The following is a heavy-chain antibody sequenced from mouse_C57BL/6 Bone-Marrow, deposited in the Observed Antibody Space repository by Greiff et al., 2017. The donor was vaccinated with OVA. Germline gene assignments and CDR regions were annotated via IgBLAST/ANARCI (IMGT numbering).Heavy chain of an antibody. CDR2: INPYNGGT. CDR1: GYTFTDYY. Sequence: EVQLQQSGPVLVKPGASVKMSCKASGYTFTDYYMNWVKQSHGKSLEWIGVINPYNGGTSYNQKFKGKATLTVDKSSSTAYMELNSLTSEDSAVDYCARPLLLRYYFDYWGQGTTLTVSS. D-gene: IGHD1-1*01. V-gene: IGHV1-19*01. CDR3: ARPLLLRYYFDY. J-gene: IGHJ2*01.